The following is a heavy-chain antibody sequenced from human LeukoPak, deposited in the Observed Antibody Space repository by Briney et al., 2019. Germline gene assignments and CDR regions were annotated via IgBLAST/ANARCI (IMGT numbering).Heavy chain of an antibody. CDR1: GFTFSDYY. CDR3: AHSGVYYGSAVDY. CDR2: ISSSGSTI. J-gene: IGHJ4*02. Sequence: GGSLRLSCAASGFTFSDYYMSWIRQAPGKGLEWVSYISSSGSTIYYADSVKCRFTISRDNAKTSLYLQMNSLRAEDTAVYYCAHSGVYYGSAVDYWGQGTLVTVSS. V-gene: IGHV3-11*01. D-gene: IGHD1-26*01.